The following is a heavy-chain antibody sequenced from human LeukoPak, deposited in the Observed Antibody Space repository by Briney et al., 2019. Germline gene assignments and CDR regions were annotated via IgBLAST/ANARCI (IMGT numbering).Heavy chain of an antibody. CDR1: GGSFSGYY. CDR3: ARDKGLRYYDSSGSASWFDP. CDR2: INHSGST. Sequence: PSETLSLTCAVYGGSFSGYYWSWIRQPPGKGLEWIGEINHSGSTNYNPSLKSRLTISVDTSKNQLSLKLTSVTAADTAVYYCARDKGLRYYDSSGSASWFDPWGQGTLVTVSS. D-gene: IGHD3-22*01. V-gene: IGHV4-34*01. J-gene: IGHJ5*02.